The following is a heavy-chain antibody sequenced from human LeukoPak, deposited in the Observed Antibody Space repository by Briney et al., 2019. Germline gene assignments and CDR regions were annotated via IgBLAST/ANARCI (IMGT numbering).Heavy chain of an antibody. J-gene: IGHJ6*03. V-gene: IGHV3-30*18. D-gene: IGHD4-17*01. CDR1: GFTFSNYG. CDR3: AKTTDNYYYYYMDV. Sequence: GRSLRLSCAASGFTFSNYGMHWVRQAPGKGLEWVAVISYDGSNKYYADSVKGRFTISRDNSKNTLYLQMNSLRAEDTAVYYCAKTTDNYYYYYMDVWGKGTTVTVSS. CDR2: ISYDGSNK.